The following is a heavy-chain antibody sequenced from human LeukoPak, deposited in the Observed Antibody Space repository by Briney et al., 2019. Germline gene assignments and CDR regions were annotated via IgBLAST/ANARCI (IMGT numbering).Heavy chain of an antibody. D-gene: IGHD6-19*01. Sequence: SDTLSLTCTVSGGSISSYYWSWIRQPPGKGLEWIGYIYYSGSTNYNPSLKSRVTISVDTSKNQFSLKLSSVTAADTAVYYCARQVAVTRLFDYWGQGTLVTVSS. J-gene: IGHJ4*02. CDR1: GGSISSYY. CDR3: ARQVAVTRLFDY. V-gene: IGHV4-59*08. CDR2: IYYSGST.